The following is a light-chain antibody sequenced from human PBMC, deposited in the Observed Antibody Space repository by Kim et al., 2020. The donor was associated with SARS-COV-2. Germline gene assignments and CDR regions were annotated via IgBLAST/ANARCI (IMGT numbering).Light chain of an antibody. Sequence: AWVKLTGTRGTGTNNHAIAWREQRRWKGPRHMITLYVDGRHPKGDGIHSRVSGSASGSEYSLPISRLQSEDDANYYCQTWGSGIPVFGGGTQLTVL. CDR3: QTWGSGIPV. CDR2: LYVDGRH. CDR1: TGTNNHA. J-gene: IGLJ2*01. V-gene: IGLV4-69*01.